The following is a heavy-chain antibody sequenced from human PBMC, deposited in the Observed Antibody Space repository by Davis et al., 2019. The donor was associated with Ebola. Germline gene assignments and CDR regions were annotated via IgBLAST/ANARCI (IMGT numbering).Heavy chain of an antibody. J-gene: IGHJ4*02. Sequence: GESLKISCAASGFTFSSYAMSWVRQAPGKGLEWVSAISGSGGSTYYADSVKGRFAISRDNSKNTVYLQMNGLRAEDTAVYYCAKESQWLDFFDYWGQGTLVTVSS. CDR1: GFTFSSYA. CDR2: ISGSGGST. CDR3: AKESQWLDFFDY. D-gene: IGHD6-19*01. V-gene: IGHV3-23*01.